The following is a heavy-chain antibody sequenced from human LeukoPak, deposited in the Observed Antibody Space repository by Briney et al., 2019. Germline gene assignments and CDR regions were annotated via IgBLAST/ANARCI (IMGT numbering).Heavy chain of an antibody. J-gene: IGHJ4*02. V-gene: IGHV4-38-2*02. CDR2: IYHSGST. CDR1: GYSISSGYY. D-gene: IGHD6-13*01. CDR3: ARVGYMTSDDS. Sequence: TSETLSLTCTVSGYSISSGYYWGWIRQPPGKGLEWIGSIYHSGSTYYNPSLKSRVTISVDTSKNQFSLKLSSVTAADTAVYYCARVGYMTSDDSWGQGTLVTVSS.